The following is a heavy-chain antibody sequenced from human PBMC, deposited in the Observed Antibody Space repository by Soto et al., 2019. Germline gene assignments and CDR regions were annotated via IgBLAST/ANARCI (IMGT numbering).Heavy chain of an antibody. J-gene: IGHJ6*03. CDR3: ARHLGPKYSYYMDV. Sequence: QLQLQESGPGLVKPSETLSLTCTVSGGSISSSSYYWGWIRQPPGKGLEWIGSIYYSGSTYYNPSLKSRVTISVDTSKNQFSLKLSSVTAADTAVYYCARHLGPKYSYYMDVWGKGTTVTVSS. V-gene: IGHV4-39*01. CDR1: GGSISSSSYY. CDR2: IYYSGST. D-gene: IGHD1-26*01.